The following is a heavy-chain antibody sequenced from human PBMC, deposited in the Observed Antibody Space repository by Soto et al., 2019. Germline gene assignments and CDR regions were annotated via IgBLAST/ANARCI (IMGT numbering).Heavy chain of an antibody. J-gene: IGHJ4*02. CDR1: GGSISSYY. Sequence: PSETLSLTCTVSGGSISSYYWSWIRQPPGKGLEWIGYIYYSGSTNYNPSLKSRVTISVDTSKNQFSLKLSSVTAADTAVYYCASRGYSYGRLNDYWGQGTLVTVSS. CDR2: IYYSGST. V-gene: IGHV4-59*01. CDR3: ASRGYSYGRLNDY. D-gene: IGHD5-18*01.